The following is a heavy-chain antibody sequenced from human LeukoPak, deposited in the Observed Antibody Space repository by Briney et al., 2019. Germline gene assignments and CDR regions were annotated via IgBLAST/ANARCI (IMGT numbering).Heavy chain of an antibody. Sequence: PSETLSFTCTVSGGSISSYYWSWIRQPAGKGLEWIGRIYASGGTNYNPSLKSRLTISVDKSKNQFSLRLSSVTAADTAVYYCARSVGYCSSASCYVNWFDPWGQGILVAVFS. D-gene: IGHD2-2*01. CDR1: GGSISSYY. V-gene: IGHV4-4*07. J-gene: IGHJ5*02. CDR3: ARSVGYCSSASCYVNWFDP. CDR2: IYASGGT.